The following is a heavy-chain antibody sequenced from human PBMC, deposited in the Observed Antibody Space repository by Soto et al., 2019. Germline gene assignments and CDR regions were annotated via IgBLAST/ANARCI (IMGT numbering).Heavy chain of an antibody. CDR1: GGSISDYY. J-gene: IGHJ3*02. V-gene: IGHV4-59*01. Sequence: QVQLQESGPGLVKPSETLSLTCSVSGGSISDYYWTWIRQTPGKGLEWIGYIFTSVTTNYTPSLKSRITISVDTSKTHFSLKMRSVTAADTAVYYCARGAGGWYRGFDIWGQGTLVTVSS. CDR2: IFTSVTT. D-gene: IGHD6-19*01. CDR3: ARGAGGWYRGFDI.